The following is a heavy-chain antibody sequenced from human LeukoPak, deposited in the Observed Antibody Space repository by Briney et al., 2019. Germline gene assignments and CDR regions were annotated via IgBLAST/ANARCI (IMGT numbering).Heavy chain of an antibody. D-gene: IGHD6-13*01. CDR3: ARGGAAAGTNYYYYMDV. CDR1: GYTFTSYD. J-gene: IGHJ6*03. Sequence: ASVKVSCKASGYTFTSYDIHWVRQATGQGLEWMGWMNPNSGNTGDAQKFQGRVTITRNTSISTAYMELSSLRSEDTAVYYCARGGAAAGTNYYYYMDVWGKGTTVTVSS. V-gene: IGHV1-8*03. CDR2: MNPNSGNT.